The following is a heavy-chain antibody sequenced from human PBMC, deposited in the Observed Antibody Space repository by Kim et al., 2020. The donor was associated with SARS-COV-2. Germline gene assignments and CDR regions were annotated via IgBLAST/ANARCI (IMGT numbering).Heavy chain of an antibody. Sequence: SETLSLTCTVSGGSISSYYWSWIRQPPGKGLEWIGYIYYSGSTNYNPSLKSRVTISVDTSKNQFSLKLSSVTAADTAVYYCAKNYFASSGYYRGAFDIWG. J-gene: IGHJ3*02. CDR1: GGSISSYY. CDR3: AKNYFASSGYYRGAFDI. CDR2: IYYSGST. V-gene: IGHV4-59*01. D-gene: IGHD3-22*01.